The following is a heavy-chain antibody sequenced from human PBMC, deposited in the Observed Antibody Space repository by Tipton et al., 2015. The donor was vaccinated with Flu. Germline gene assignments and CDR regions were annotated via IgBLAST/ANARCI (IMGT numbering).Heavy chain of an antibody. V-gene: IGHV3-21*01. J-gene: IGHJ4*02. CDR1: GFTFRTYT. CDR2: ISGGSNNI. Sequence: SPRLSCAASGFTFRTYTMNWVRQAPGKGLEWVSSISGGSNNIYYADSVRGRFTISRDNADNSLFLHMNSLRADDTAVYYCARDLVPAAPFDYWGRGTLVTVSS. D-gene: IGHD2-2*01. CDR3: ARDLVPAAPFDY.